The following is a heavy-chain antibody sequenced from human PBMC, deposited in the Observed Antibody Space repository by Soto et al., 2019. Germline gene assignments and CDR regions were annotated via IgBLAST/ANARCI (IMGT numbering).Heavy chain of an antibody. Sequence: GGSLRLSCAASGFTFSSYLMSWVRQAPGKGLEWVANIKQDGSEKYYVDSVKGRFTISRDNAKNSLYLQMNSLRAEDTAVYYCARDIVVVPAAMRYYYYGMDVWGEGTPVTFSS. V-gene: IGHV3-7*01. J-gene: IGHJ6*04. CDR3: ARDIVVVPAAMRYYYYGMDV. D-gene: IGHD2-2*01. CDR1: GFTFSSYL. CDR2: IKQDGSEK.